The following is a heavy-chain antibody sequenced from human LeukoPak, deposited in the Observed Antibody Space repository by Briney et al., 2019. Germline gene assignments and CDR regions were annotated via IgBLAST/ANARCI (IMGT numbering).Heavy chain of an antibody. D-gene: IGHD1-26*01. Sequence: ASVKVSCKASGYTFSSYAMNWVRQAPGQGLEWMGWISAYNGNTNYAQKLQGRVTMTTDTSTSTAYMELRSLRSDDTAVYYCARVGSGSYYDDLDYWGQGTLVTVSS. CDR2: ISAYNGNT. V-gene: IGHV1-18*01. CDR1: GYTFSSYA. CDR3: ARVGSGSYYDDLDY. J-gene: IGHJ4*02.